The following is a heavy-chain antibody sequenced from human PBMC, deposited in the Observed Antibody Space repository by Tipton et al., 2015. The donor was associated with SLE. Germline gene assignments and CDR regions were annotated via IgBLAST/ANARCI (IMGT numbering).Heavy chain of an antibody. Sequence: GLVKPSETLSLICSVSGGSISGYYWSWIRKSPEKGLEWLGHVYYRGNTKYNPSLKSRVVISSDTSRNQVSLILNSVTAADAAVYYCARRPYVSSGYFFDYWGQGTLVTVSS. CDR3: ARRPYVSSGYFFDY. CDR1: GGSISGYY. J-gene: IGHJ4*02. V-gene: IGHV4-59*01. D-gene: IGHD3-22*01. CDR2: VYYRGNT.